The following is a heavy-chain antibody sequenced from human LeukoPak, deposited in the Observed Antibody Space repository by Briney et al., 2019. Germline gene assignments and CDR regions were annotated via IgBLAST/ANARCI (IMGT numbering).Heavy chain of an antibody. CDR2: SKIKTDGGTI. D-gene: IGHD2-2*01. V-gene: IGHV3-15*01. CDR3: TTDLVGLCSSTGCYDNWLDP. Sequence: GVTLRLSCTVSGVILSNTYVTWGRHAPRPGQEWVCRSKIKTDGGTIYYAAPVKRRLAISRDDSKHTLYLQMNRLLPEATAVYYCTTDLVGLCSSTGCYDNWLDPWREGTLVGVLS. J-gene: IGHJ5*02. CDR1: GVILSNTY.